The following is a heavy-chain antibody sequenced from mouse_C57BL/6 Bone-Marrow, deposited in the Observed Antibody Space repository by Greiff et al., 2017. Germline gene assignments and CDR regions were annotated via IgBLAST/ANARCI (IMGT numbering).Heavy chain of an antibody. J-gene: IGHJ3*01. CDR3: ARDSSGYAWFAY. CDR2: IHPTDSDT. CDR1: GYTFTSYW. V-gene: IGHV1-74*01. D-gene: IGHD3-2*02. Sequence: QVQLQQPGAELVKPGASVKVSCKASGYTFTSYWMHWVKQRPGQGLEWIGRIHPTDSDTNYNQKFKGKATLTVDKSSSTAYMQLSSLTSEDSAVYYWARDSSGYAWFAYWGQGTLVTVSA.